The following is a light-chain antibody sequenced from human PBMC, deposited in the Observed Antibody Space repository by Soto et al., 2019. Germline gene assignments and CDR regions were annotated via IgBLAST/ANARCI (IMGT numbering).Light chain of an antibody. CDR1: SSDVGGYNY. CDR2: QVT. J-gene: IGLJ1*01. V-gene: IGLV2-14*01. CDR3: TSYSSTSFYV. Sequence: QSALTQPASVSGSPGQSITISCTGTSSDVGGYNYISWFQHHPGKAPKLLIYQVTARPSGVSNRFSGSKFGNTASLTISGLQPDDEADYYCTSYSSTSFYVFGPGTKVTVL.